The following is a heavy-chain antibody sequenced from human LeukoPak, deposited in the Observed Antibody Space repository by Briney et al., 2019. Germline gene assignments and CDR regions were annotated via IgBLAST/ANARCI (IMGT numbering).Heavy chain of an antibody. J-gene: IGHJ6*04. CDR2: MNPNSGNT. Sequence: GASVKVSCKASGYTFTSYDTNWVRQATGQGLEWMGWMNPNSGNTGYAQKFQGRVTITRNTSISTAYMELSSLRSEDTAVYYCARGPLGDFWTDVWGKGTTVTVSS. D-gene: IGHD3/OR15-3a*01. CDR3: ARGPLGDFWTDV. V-gene: IGHV1-8*03. CDR1: GYTFTSYD.